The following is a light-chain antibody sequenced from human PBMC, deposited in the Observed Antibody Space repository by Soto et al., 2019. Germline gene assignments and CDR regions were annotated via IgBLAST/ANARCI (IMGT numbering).Light chain of an antibody. Sequence: EMVLTQSPGTLSLSPGERATLSCRASQSVSSSYLAWYQQKPGQAPRLLIYGASSRATGIPDRFSGSGSGTGFTLTISRLEPEDFAVYYCQQYGSSPGTFGQGTKVDIK. V-gene: IGKV3-20*01. CDR1: QSVSSSY. CDR3: QQYGSSPGT. CDR2: GAS. J-gene: IGKJ1*01.